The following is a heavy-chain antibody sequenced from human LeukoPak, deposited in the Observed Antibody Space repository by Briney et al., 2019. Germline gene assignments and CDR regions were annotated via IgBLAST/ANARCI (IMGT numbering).Heavy chain of an antibody. Sequence: GGSLRLSCAASGFTFSSYAMSWVRQAPGKGLEGVSAISGSGGSTYYADSVKGRFTISRENSKKTLYLQMNSLRAEDTAVYYCATDHYDILTGHNWFDPWGQGTLVTVSS. CDR3: ATDHYDILTGHNWFDP. D-gene: IGHD3-9*01. CDR1: GFTFSSYA. CDR2: ISGSGGST. J-gene: IGHJ5*02. V-gene: IGHV3-23*01.